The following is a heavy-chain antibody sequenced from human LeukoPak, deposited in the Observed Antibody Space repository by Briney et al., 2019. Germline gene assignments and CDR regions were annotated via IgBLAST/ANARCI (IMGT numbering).Heavy chain of an antibody. J-gene: IGHJ5*02. V-gene: IGHV4-61*02. Sequence: SETLSLTCTVSGGSISSGSYYWSWIRQPAGKGLEWIGRIYTSGSTNYNPSLKSRVTISVDTSKDQFSLKLSSVTAADTAVYYCARLYSSSWYSQVSWFDPWGQGTLVTVSS. D-gene: IGHD6-13*01. CDR3: ARLYSSSWYSQVSWFDP. CDR1: GGSISSGSYY. CDR2: IYTSGST.